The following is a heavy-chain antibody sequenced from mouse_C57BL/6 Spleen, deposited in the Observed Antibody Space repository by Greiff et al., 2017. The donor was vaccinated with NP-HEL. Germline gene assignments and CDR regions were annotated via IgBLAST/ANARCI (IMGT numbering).Heavy chain of an antibody. Sequence: QVQLQQPGAELVRPGSSVKLSCKASGYTFTSYWMDWVKQRPGQGLEWIGNIYPSDSETHYNQKFKDKATLTVDKSSSTAYLPLSSLTSEDSAVYYSARSGYGSLYYFGYWGKGTTLTVSS. CDR3: ARSGYGSLYYFGY. CDR2: IYPSDSET. V-gene: IGHV1-61*01. D-gene: IGHD1-1*01. CDR1: GYTFTSYW. J-gene: IGHJ2*01.